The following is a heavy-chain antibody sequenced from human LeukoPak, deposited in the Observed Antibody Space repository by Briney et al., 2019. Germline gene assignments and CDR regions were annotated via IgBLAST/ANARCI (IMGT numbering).Heavy chain of an antibody. CDR1: GFTFSNAR. CDR3: TTAVWFGDLLLGDY. CDR2: IKSKTDGGTT. Sequence: GGSLRLSCAASGFTFSNARMSWVRQAPGKGLEWVGRIKSKTDGGTTDYAAPVKGRFTISRDDSKNTLYLQMNSLKTEDTAVYYCTTAVWFGDLLLGDYWGQGTLVTVSS. V-gene: IGHV3-15*01. J-gene: IGHJ4*02. D-gene: IGHD3-10*01.